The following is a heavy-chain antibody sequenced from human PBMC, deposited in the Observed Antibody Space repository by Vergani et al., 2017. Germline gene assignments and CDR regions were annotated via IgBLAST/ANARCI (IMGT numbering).Heavy chain of an antibody. CDR2: IYYSGST. CDR3: ARVAGSGTEFDY. V-gene: IGHV4-59*01. Sequence: QVQLVESGPGLVKPSETLSLTCTVSGGSISSYYWSWIRQPPGKGLEWIGYIYYSGSTNYNPSLKSRVTISVDTSKNQFSLKLSSVTAADTAVYYCARVAGSGTEFDYWGQGTTVTVSS. J-gene: IGHJ4*02. CDR1: GGSISSYY. D-gene: IGHD3-10*01.